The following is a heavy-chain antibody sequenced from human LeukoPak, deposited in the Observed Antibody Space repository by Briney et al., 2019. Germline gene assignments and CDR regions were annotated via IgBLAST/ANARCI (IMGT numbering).Heavy chain of an antibody. Sequence: ASVKVSCKASGYTFTSYAMHWVRQAPGQRLEWMGWINAGNGNTKYSQKFQGRVTITRDTSASTAYMELSSLRSEDTAVYYCARGRLKQHPAWFDPWGQGTLVTVSS. CDR2: INAGNGNT. CDR3: ARGRLKQHPAWFDP. V-gene: IGHV1-3*01. D-gene: IGHD6-13*01. J-gene: IGHJ5*02. CDR1: GYTFTSYA.